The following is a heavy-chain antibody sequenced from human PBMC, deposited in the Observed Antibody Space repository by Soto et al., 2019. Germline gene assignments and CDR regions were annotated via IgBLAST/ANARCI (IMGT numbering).Heavy chain of an antibody. J-gene: IGHJ6*03. CDR1: GYTFTSYG. CDR2: ISAYNGNT. D-gene: IGHD6-13*01. Sequence: ASVKVSCEASGYTFTSYGISWVRQAPGQGLEWMGWISAYNGNTNYAQKLQGRVTMTTDTSTSTAYMELRSLRSDDTAVYYCARIMVAAAGPLGDYYYYMDVWGKGTTVTVSS. V-gene: IGHV1-18*01. CDR3: ARIMVAAAGPLGDYYYYMDV.